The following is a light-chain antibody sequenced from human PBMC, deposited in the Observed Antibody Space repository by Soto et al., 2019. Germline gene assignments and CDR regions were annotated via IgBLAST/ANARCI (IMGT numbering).Light chain of an antibody. V-gene: IGKV3-11*01. CDR1: QAVNTR. Sequence: EIVWTQAPATLCAVPGDRGTLSCRASQAVNTRLAWYQHKPGQAPRLLIYLASNRAAGVPARFSGSGSGTDFPLTISDVEPEDFAVYYCHQRQSWPRTFGQGTKVDIK. CDR3: HQRQSWPRT. CDR2: LAS. J-gene: IGKJ1*01.